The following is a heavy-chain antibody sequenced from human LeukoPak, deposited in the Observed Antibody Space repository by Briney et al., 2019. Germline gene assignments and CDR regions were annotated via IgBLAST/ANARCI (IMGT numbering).Heavy chain of an antibody. D-gene: IGHD6-13*01. V-gene: IGHV5-51*01. Sequence: GGSLKISCKGSGYSFTSYWIGWVRQMPGKGLEWMGIIYPGDSDTRYSPSFQGQVTISADKSISTAYLQWSSLKASDTAMYYCARQTPRTGYSSSWYLTEDAFDIWGQGTMVTVSS. CDR3: ARQTPRTGYSSSWYLTEDAFDI. J-gene: IGHJ3*02. CDR1: GYSFTSYW. CDR2: IYPGDSDT.